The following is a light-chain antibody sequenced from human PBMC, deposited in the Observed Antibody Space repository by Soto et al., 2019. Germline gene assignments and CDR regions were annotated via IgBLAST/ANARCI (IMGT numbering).Light chain of an antibody. Sequence: EVVMTQSPATVSVSPGERATLSCRASQSVSSNLAWYRQKPGQAPRLLMYGASTRATSISDRFSGSGSGTDFTLTISRLEPEDFAVYYCQQYGSTPVTFGQGTKVDIK. CDR2: GAS. V-gene: IGKV3-20*01. CDR1: QSVSSN. J-gene: IGKJ1*01. CDR3: QQYGSTPVT.